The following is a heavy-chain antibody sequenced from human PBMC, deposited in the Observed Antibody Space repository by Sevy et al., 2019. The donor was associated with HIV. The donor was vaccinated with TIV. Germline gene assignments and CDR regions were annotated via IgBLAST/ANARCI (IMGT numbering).Heavy chain of an antibody. CDR2: INSDGSST. V-gene: IGHV3-74*01. D-gene: IGHD1-26*01. CDR3: ASLSGSYYRGADD. CDR1: GFTFSSYW. J-gene: IGHJ4*02. Sequence: GGSLRLSCAASGFTFSSYWMHWVRQAPGKGLVWVSRINSDGSSTSYADSVKGRFTISRDNAKNTLYLQMNSLRAEDTAVYYCASLSGSYYRGADDWGQGTLVTVSS.